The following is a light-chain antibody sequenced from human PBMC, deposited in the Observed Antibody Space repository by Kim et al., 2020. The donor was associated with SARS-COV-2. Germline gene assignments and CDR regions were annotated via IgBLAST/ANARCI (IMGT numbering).Light chain of an antibody. CDR3: QVWDSSNWV. CDR1: NIVSKN. CDR2: RDS. J-gene: IGLJ3*02. V-gene: IGLV3-9*01. Sequence: SVALGQTARITCGGDNIVSKNVHWYQQKPGQAPVLVIHRDSNRPSGIPERFSGSNSGNTATLTISRAQAGDEADHYCQVWDSSNWVFGGGTQLTVL.